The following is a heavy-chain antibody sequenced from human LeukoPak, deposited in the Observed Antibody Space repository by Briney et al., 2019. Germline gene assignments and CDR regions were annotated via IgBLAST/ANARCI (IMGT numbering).Heavy chain of an antibody. Sequence: GGSLRLSCAASGFTFSNYAMNWVRQAPGKGLEWVSYISSSSTSTIYYADSVKGRFTISRDNAKNSLYLQMNSLRDEDTAVYYCARGLLERLRGAFDIWGQGTLVTVSS. J-gene: IGHJ3*02. CDR1: GFTFSNYA. V-gene: IGHV3-48*02. CDR3: ARGLLERLRGAFDI. CDR2: ISSSSTSTI. D-gene: IGHD1-1*01.